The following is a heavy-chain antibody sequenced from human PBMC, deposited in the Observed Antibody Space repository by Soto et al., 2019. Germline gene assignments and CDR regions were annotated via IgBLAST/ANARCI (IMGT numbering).Heavy chain of an antibody. V-gene: IGHV1-18*01. CDR3: ARGRYGDY. D-gene: IGHD1-1*01. CDR2: ISAHNGNT. Sequence: QVHLVQSGAEVKKPGASVKVSCQGSGYAFTTYGITWVRQAPGQGLEWMGWISAHNGNTNYAQKLQGRVTVTRDTSTSKGYMELRGLRFDYTAVYYCARGRYGDYWGQGALVTVSS. J-gene: IGHJ4*02. CDR1: GYAFTTYG.